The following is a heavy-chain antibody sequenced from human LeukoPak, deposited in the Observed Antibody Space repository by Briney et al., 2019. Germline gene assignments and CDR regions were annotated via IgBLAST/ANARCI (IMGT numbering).Heavy chain of an antibody. V-gene: IGHV4-61*02. CDR3: ASRNPYIVVVLY. CDR1: GGSISSGSYY. J-gene: IGHJ4*02. Sequence: PSQTLSLTCTVSGGSISSGSYYWSWIRQPAGKGLEWIGRIYTSGSTNYNPSLKSRVTISVDTSKNQFSLKLSSVTAADTAVYYCASRNPYIVVVLYWGQGTLVTVSS. CDR2: IYTSGST. D-gene: IGHD2-2*01.